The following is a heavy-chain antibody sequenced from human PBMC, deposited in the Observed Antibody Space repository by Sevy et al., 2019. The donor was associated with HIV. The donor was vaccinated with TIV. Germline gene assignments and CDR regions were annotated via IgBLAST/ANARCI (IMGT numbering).Heavy chain of an antibody. D-gene: IGHD6-19*01. CDR3: ASGRYSSGWDHYYYYAMDV. CDR2: LYINGNT. V-gene: IGHV4-39*07. CDR1: GGSISSSSCY. J-gene: IGHJ6*02. Sequence: SETLSLTCTVSGGSISSSSCYWGWIRQPPGKGLEWIGRLYINGNTNYNPSLKSRVTMSVDTSKNQFSLKLSSVTAADTAVYYCASGRYSSGWDHYYYYAMDVWGQGTTVTVSS.